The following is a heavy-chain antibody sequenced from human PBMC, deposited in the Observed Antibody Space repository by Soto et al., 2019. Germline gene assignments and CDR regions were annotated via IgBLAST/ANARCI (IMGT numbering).Heavy chain of an antibody. V-gene: IGHV3-11*05. CDR2: IDSSTKYT. CDR1: GFTFRDYY. Sequence: QVQLVESGGGLVRPGGSLRLSCEASGFTFRDYYMTWFRQAPGKGLEWLSYIDSSTKYTNYADSVKGRFTISSDNAKNSLYLQRNSLRADDTAVYYCAREYYYTMDVWGQGTMVTVSS. CDR3: AREYYYTMDV. J-gene: IGHJ6*02.